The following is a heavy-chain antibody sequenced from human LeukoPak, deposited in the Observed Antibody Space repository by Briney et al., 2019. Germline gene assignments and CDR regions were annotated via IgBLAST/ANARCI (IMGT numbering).Heavy chain of an antibody. CDR3: ARGTYYYDSSGYYYFDY. CDR2: MNPNSGNT. V-gene: IGHV1-8*02. CDR1: GYTFTSYG. Sequence: ASVKVSCKASGYTFTSYGISWVRQAPGQGLEWMGWMNPNSGNTGYAQKFQGRVTMTRNTSISTAYMELSSLRSEDTAVYYCARGTYYYDSSGYYYFDYWGQGTLVTVSS. J-gene: IGHJ4*02. D-gene: IGHD3-22*01.